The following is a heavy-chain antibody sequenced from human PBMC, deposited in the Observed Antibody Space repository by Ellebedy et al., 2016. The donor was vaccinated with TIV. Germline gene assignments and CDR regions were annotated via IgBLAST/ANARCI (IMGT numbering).Heavy chain of an antibody. CDR3: ARRVYPLYGMDV. D-gene: IGHD2/OR15-2a*01. J-gene: IGHJ6*02. V-gene: IGHV1-46*01. Sequence: AASVKVSCKASGYTFTSYYMHWVRQAPGQGLEWMGIINPSGGSTSYAQKFQGRVTMTRDQSTSTVYMELSSLRSEDTAVYYCARRVYPLYGMDVWGQGTTVTVSS. CDR2: INPSGGST. CDR1: GYTFTSYY.